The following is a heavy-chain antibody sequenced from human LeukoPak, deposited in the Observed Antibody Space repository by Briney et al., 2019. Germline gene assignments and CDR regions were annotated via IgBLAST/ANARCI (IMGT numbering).Heavy chain of an antibody. V-gene: IGHV4-59*01. J-gene: IGHJ4*02. CDR1: GGSISSYY. Sequence: SETLSLTCTVSGGSISSYYWSWIRQPPGKGLEWIGYIYYSGSTNYNPSLKSRVAISVDTSKNQFSLKLSPVTATDTAVYYCARESRDGGNSLEFDYWGQGTLVTVSS. CDR3: ARESRDGGNSLEFDY. CDR2: IYYSGST. D-gene: IGHD4-23*01.